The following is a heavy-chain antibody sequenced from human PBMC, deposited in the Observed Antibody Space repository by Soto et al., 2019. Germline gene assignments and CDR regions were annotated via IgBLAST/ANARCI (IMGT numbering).Heavy chain of an antibody. CDR2: INPNRGGI. D-gene: IGHD6-6*01. Sequence: QVQLVQSGAEVKKPGASVEVSCKASGYTFTGYFIHWVRQAPGQGLEWMGWINPNRGGINYAQKFQGRVTMTRDTSISTAYMELSSLRSDDTAVYYCARSVSTISARPDYWGQGTLVTVSS. J-gene: IGHJ4*02. V-gene: IGHV1-2*02. CDR1: GYTFTGYF. CDR3: ARSVSTISARPDY.